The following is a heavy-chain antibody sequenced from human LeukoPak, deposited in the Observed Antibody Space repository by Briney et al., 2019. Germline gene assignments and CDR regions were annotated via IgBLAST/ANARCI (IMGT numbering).Heavy chain of an antibody. Sequence: SQTLSLTCAISGDSVSSNSAAWNWIRQSPSRGLEWLVRTYYRSKWYYDYAVAVKSRISINPDTSKNQFSLQLSSVTPEDTAVYYCARDPVGGSTIFDYWGQGTLVTVSS. CDR3: ARDPVGGSTIFDY. CDR1: GDSVSSNSAA. V-gene: IGHV6-1*01. CDR2: TYYRSKWYY. J-gene: IGHJ4*02. D-gene: IGHD1-26*01.